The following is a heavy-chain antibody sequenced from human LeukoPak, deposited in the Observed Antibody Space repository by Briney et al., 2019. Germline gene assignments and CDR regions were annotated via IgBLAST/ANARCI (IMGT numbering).Heavy chain of an antibody. D-gene: IGHD6-19*01. CDR3: ASEYRSDSYFDL. CDR1: GGSVSRSNYY. J-gene: IGHJ2*01. V-gene: IGHV4-61*01. CDR2: MYYSGST. Sequence: SEALSLTCNVSGGSVSRSNYYWTWIRQPPGKGLEWIGYMYYSGSTYYNPSLKSRVTISIDTSKNQFSLKLSSVTAADTAVYYCASEYRSDSYFDLWGRGTLVTVSS.